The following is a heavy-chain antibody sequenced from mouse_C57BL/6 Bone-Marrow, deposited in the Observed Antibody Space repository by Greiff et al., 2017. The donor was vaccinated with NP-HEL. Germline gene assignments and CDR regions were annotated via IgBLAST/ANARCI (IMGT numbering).Heavy chain of an antibody. Sequence: VQLQQSGAELARPGASVKLSCKASGYTFTSYGISWVKQGTGQGLEWIGEIYPRSGNTYYNEKFKGKATLTADKSSSTAYMELRSLTSEDSAVYFCAIGDNYYGSSLDYWGQGTTLTVSS. CDR2: IYPRSGNT. V-gene: IGHV1-81*01. CDR3: AIGDNYYGSSLDY. CDR1: GYTFTSYG. J-gene: IGHJ2*01. D-gene: IGHD1-1*01.